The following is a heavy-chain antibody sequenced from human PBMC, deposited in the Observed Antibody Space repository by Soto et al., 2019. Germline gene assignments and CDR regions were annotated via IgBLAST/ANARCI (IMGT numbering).Heavy chain of an antibody. CDR2: INHSGST. CDR3: GRLEGLATISYFFDY. J-gene: IGHJ4*02. CDR1: GGSFSNTY. V-gene: IGHV4-34*01. D-gene: IGHD3-9*01. Sequence: PSETLSLTCAVYGGSFSNTYCSWIRQPPGKGLEWIGEINHSGSTNYNPSLKSRVNISVDTSKNQFSPKLSSVSAADTSVYYCGRLEGLATISYFFDYWGQGALVTVSS.